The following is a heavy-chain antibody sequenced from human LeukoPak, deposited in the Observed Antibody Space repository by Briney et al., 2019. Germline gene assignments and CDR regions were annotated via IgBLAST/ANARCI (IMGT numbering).Heavy chain of an antibody. J-gene: IGHJ4*02. CDR2: ISAYNGNT. CDR3: ARDGYSSSWYLIKTRNYFDY. CDR1: GYTFTSYG. V-gene: IGHV1-18*01. Sequence: GASVKVSCKASGYTFTSYGISWVRQAPGQGLEWMGWISAYNGNTNYAQKLQGRVTMTTDTSTSTAYMELRSLRSDDTAVYYCARDGYSSSWYLIKTRNYFDYWGQGTLVTVSS. D-gene: IGHD6-13*01.